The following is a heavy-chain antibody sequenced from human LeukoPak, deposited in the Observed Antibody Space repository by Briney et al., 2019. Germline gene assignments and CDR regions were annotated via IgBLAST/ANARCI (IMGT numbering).Heavy chain of an antibody. CDR2: MNPHSGNT. V-gene: IGHV1-8*01. CDR1: GYTFTSYD. CDR3: ARARRGYQLLFNTRRYYFDY. Sequence: ASVKVSCKASGYTFTSYDINWVRHATGQGLEWMGWMNPHSGNTGYAQKFQGRVTMTRDTSISTAYMELSSLRSEDTAVYYCARARRGYQLLFNTRRYYFDYWGQGTLVTVSS. D-gene: IGHD2-2*01. J-gene: IGHJ4*02.